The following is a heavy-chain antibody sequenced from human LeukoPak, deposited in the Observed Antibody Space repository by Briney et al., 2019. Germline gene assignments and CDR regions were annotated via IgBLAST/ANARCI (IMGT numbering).Heavy chain of an antibody. D-gene: IGHD1-26*01. CDR1: GYTFTGYY. CDR2: LNPDSGGT. V-gene: IGHV1-2*02. Sequence: ASVKASCKASGYTFTGYYVHWVRQAPGQGPEWMGWLNPDSGGTNYAQKFQARVTMTRDTSITTAYMELRRLTSDDTAVYYCARGAHSGTYFLIDYWGQGTLVTVSS. J-gene: IGHJ4*02. CDR3: ARGAHSGTYFLIDY.